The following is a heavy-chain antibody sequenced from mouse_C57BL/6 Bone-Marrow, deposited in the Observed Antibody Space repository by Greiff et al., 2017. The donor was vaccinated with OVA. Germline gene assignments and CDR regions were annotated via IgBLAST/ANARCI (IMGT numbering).Heavy chain of an antibody. CDR2: ISYSGST. V-gene: IGHV3-8*01. J-gene: IGHJ1*03. CDR3: ARGGYGSSPYWYFDV. CDR1: GYSITSDY. D-gene: IGHD1-1*01. Sequence: EVKLMESGPGLAKPSQTLSLTCSVTGYSITSDYWNWIRKFPGNKLEYMGYISYSGSTYYNPSLKSRISITRDTSKNQYYLQLNSVTTEDTATYYCARGGYGSSPYWYFDVWGTGTTVTVSS.